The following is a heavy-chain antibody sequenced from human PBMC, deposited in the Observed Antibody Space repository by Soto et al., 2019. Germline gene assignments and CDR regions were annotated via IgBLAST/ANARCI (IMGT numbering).Heavy chain of an antibody. D-gene: IGHD3-3*01. CDR1: GFTFSSYS. Sequence: GGSLRLSCAASGFTFSSYSMNWVRQAPGKGLEWVSYISSSSSTIYYADSVKGRFTISRDNAKNSLYLQMNSLRAEDTAVYYCARDYDFWSGSQAVYWGQGTLVTVSS. CDR2: ISSSSSTI. CDR3: ARDYDFWSGSQAVY. V-gene: IGHV3-48*01. J-gene: IGHJ4*02.